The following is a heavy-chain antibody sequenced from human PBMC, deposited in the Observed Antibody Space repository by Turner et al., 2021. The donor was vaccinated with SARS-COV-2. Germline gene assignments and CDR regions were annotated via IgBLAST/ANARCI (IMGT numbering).Heavy chain of an antibody. CDR2: IFSNDEK. CDR1: GFSLSNAKMG. Sequence: QVTLKESGPVLVKPTETLTLPCTVSGFSLSNAKMGVSWIRQPPGKALEWLAHIFSNDEKSYSTSQKSRRTISKDTSKSQVVLTMTNMDPVDTATYYCARIMWWELAYGMDVWGQGTTVTVSS. V-gene: IGHV2-26*01. CDR3: ARIMWWELAYGMDV. D-gene: IGHD1-26*01. J-gene: IGHJ6*02.